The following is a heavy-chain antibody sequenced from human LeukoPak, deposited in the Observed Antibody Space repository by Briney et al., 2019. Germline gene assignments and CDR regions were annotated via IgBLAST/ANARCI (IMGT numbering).Heavy chain of an antibody. D-gene: IGHD1-14*01. V-gene: IGHV4-39*07. CDR1: GGSISSSSYY. CDR2: IYYSGST. CDR3: ARPITSYYYYYMDV. Sequence: SETLSLTCTVSGGSISSSSYYWGWIRQPPGKGLEWIGSIYYSGSTYYNPSLKSRVTISVDTSKNQFSLKLSSVTAADTAVYYCARPITSYYYYYMDVWGKGTTVTVSS. J-gene: IGHJ6*03.